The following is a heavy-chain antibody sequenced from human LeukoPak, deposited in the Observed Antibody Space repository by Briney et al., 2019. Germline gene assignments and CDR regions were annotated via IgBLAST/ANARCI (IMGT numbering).Heavy chain of an antibody. D-gene: IGHD3-22*01. J-gene: IGHJ6*02. V-gene: IGHV3-33*01. Sequence: GGSLRLSCAASGFTFSSYGMHWVRQAPGKGLEWVAVIWYDGSNKYYADSVKGRFTISRDNSKNTLYLQMNSLRAEDTAVYYCARSPPIYYYDSSGYYYSPYYYGMDVWGQGTTVTVSS. CDR1: GFTFSSYG. CDR2: IWYDGSNK. CDR3: ARSPPIYYYDSSGYYYSPYYYGMDV.